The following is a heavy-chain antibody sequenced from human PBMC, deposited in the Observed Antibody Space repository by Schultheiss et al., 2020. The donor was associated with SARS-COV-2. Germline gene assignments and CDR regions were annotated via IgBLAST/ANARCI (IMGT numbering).Heavy chain of an antibody. V-gene: IGHV3-48*01. CDR3: ARSLLVPYSSRSYDAFDI. D-gene: IGHD6-13*01. J-gene: IGHJ3*02. CDR2: ISSSGSII. Sequence: GGSLRLSCAASGFTFSSYSMNWVRQAPGKGLEWVSSISSSGSIIYYADSVKGRFTISRDNSKNTLYLQMNSLRAEDTAVYYCARSLLVPYSSRSYDAFDIWGQGTMVTVSS. CDR1: GFTFSSYS.